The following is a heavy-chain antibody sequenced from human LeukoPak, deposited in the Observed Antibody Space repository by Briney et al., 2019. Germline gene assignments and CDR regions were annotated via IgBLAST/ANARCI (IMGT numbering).Heavy chain of an antibody. V-gene: IGHV3-23*01. CDR1: GSTFSSYG. D-gene: IGHD5-18*01. CDR2: ISGSGGST. CDR3: ARDLGGYSYGSHFDY. J-gene: IGHJ4*02. Sequence: GGSLRLSCAASGSTFSSYGMSWVRQAPGKGLEWVSAISGSGGSTYYADSVKGRFTISRDNAKNSLYLQMNSLRAEDMAVYYCARDLGGYSYGSHFDYWGQRTLVTVSS.